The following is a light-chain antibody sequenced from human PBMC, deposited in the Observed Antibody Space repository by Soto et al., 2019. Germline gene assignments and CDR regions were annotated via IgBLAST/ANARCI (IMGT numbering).Light chain of an antibody. Sequence: EIVLTQSPGTLSLSPGERATLSCRASQSVSSSYLAWYQQKPGQAPRLLFYGASTRATGIPVRFSASGSGTEFTLTISSLQSEDFAVYYCQQYNDWPRGYTFGQGTKLEIK. J-gene: IGKJ2*01. CDR3: QQYNDWPRGYT. CDR1: QSVSSSY. CDR2: GAS. V-gene: IGKV3-15*01.